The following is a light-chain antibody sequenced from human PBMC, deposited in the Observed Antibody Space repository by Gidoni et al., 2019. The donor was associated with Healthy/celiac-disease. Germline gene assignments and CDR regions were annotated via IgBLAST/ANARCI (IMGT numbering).Light chain of an antibody. CDR3: SSYTSSSTLVV. CDR2: DVS. Sequence: QSALTQPASVSGAPGQSITISCTGTSSDVGGYNYVSWYQQHPGKAPKLMIYDVSNRPSVVSNRFSGSKSGNTASLPISGLQAEDEADYYCSSYTSSSTLVVFGGGTTLTVL. V-gene: IGLV2-14*01. J-gene: IGLJ2*01. CDR1: SSDVGGYNY.